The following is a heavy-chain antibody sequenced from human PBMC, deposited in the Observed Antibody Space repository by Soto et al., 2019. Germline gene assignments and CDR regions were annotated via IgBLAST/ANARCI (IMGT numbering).Heavy chain of an antibody. D-gene: IGHD2-21*01. CDR1: GFYFRGYS. V-gene: IGHV3-48*02. CDR2: ITSSSDTI. Sequence: GSSLGLSYAASGFYFRGYSVNWVRQAPGKGLEWVSYITSSSDTIYYADSVKGRFTISRDNAKNSTYLQMNSLRDEQPALDYCAGLGSDSAWRQGTLVTVSS. CDR3: AGLGSDSA. J-gene: IGHJ4*02.